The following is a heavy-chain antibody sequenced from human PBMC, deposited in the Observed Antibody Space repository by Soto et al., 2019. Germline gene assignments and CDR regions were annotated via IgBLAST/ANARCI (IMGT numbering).Heavy chain of an antibody. J-gene: IGHJ1*01. CDR1: GGTFSSYA. CDR3: ARPFYDYVWGIYRFEYFQH. D-gene: IGHD3-16*02. Sequence: ASVKVSCKASGGTFSSYAISWVRQAPGQGLEWMGVIIPKFGTVNYAQKFKGRVTITADESTGTAYMELSSLRSEDSAVYYCARPFYDYVWGIYRFEYFQHWGQGTLVTVSS. V-gene: IGHV1-69*13. CDR2: IIPKFGTV.